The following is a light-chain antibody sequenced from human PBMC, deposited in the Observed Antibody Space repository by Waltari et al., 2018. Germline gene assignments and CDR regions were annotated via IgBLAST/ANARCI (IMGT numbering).Light chain of an antibody. V-gene: IGKV1-8*01. CDR3: QQYDSYPRT. Sequence: AIRMTQSPSSLSASTGDRVTITCRASQGISSYLAWYQQKPGKAPKLLIYAASTLQNGGPSRFSGSGSGTDFTLTISCLQSEDFATYYCQQYDSYPRTFGQGTKVEIK. CDR2: AAS. CDR1: QGISSY. J-gene: IGKJ1*01.